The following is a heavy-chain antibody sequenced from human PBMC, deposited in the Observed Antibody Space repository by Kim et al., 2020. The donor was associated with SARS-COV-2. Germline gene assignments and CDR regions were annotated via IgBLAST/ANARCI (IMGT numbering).Heavy chain of an antibody. Sequence: ANSVMGRFTITRDNAKNTLYLKMNSLRAEDTAVYYCARDVGPYYYGMDVWGQGTTVTVSS. J-gene: IGHJ6*02. V-gene: IGHV3-21*01. CDR3: ARDVGPYYYGMDV.